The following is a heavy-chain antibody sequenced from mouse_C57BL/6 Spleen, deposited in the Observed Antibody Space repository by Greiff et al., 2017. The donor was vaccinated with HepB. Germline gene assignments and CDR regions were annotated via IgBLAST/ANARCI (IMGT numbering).Heavy chain of an antibody. CDR1: GYSITSGYY. CDR3: ARDYYGSSSLDY. V-gene: IGHV3-6*01. Sequence: EVQRVESGPGLVKPSQSLSLTCSVTGYSITSGYYWNWIRQFPGNKLEWMGYISYDGSNNYNPSLKNRISITRDTSKNQFFLKLNSVTTEDTATYYCARDYYGSSSLDYWGQGTTLTVSS. D-gene: IGHD1-1*01. J-gene: IGHJ2*01. CDR2: ISYDGSN.